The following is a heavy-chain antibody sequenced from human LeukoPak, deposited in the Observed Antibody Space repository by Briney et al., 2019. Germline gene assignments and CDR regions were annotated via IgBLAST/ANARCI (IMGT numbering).Heavy chain of an antibody. D-gene: IGHD6-13*01. CDR3: ASYSSSIDY. CDR2: ISYDGSNK. V-gene: IGHV3-30-3*01. CDR1: GFTFSSYA. J-gene: IGHJ4*02. Sequence: GGSQRLSCAASGFTFSSYAMHWVRQAPGKGLEWVAVISYDGSNKYYADSVKGRFTISRDNSKNMLYLQMNSLRAEDTAVYYCASYSSSIDYWGQGALVTVSS.